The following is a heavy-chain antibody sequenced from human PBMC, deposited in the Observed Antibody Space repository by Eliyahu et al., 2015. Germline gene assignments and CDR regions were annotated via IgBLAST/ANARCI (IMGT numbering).Heavy chain of an antibody. V-gene: IGHV3-9*01. CDR1: GXTXXDYA. CDR3: VKDVESNYYDSSGYLNYFDY. CDR2: IGWNGGSR. J-gene: IGHJ4*02. Sequence: EVQLVESGGGLVQPGRSLXLSCAASGXTXXDYAMXWVRQAPGRGLGWVXGIGWNGGSRGYADSVKGRFTISRDNAKNSLYLQVNSLGPEDTALYYCVKDVESNYYDSSGYLNYFDYWGQGTLVTVSS. D-gene: IGHD3-22*01.